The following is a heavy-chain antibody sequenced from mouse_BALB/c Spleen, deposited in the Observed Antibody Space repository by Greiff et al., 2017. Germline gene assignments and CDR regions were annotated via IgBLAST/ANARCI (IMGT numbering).Heavy chain of an antibody. CDR2: ISSGSSTI. D-gene: IGHD2-2*01. J-gene: IGHJ3*01. CDR1: GFAFSSYD. Sequence: EVQVVESGGGLVKPGGSLKLSCAASGFAFSSYDMSWVRQTPEKRLEWVAYISSGSSTIYYADTVKGRFTISRDNPKNTLFLQMTSLRSEDTAMYYCARDGYDAWFAYWGQGTLVTVSA. CDR3: ARDGYDAWFAY. V-gene: IGHV5-12-1*01.